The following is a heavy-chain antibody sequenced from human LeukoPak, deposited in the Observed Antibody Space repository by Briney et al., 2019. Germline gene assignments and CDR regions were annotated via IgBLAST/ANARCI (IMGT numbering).Heavy chain of an antibody. CDR2: IRYDGSNK. CDR3: AKESVARSGAFVI. D-gene: IGHD5/OR15-5a*01. Sequence: GGSLRLSCAASGFTFSSYGMHWVRQAPGKGLEWVAFIRYDGSNKYYADSVKGRFTISRDNSKNTLYLQMNSLRAEDTAVYYCAKESVARSGAFVIWGQGTMVTVSS. J-gene: IGHJ3*02. CDR1: GFTFSSYG. V-gene: IGHV3-30*02.